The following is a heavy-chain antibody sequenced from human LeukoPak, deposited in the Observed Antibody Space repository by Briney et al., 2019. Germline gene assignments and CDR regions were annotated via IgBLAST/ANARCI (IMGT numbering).Heavy chain of an antibody. CDR2: IYTSGST. D-gene: IGHD3-22*01. J-gene: IGHJ6*03. Sequence: SETLSLTCTVSGGSISSYYWSWIRQPAGKGLEWIGRIYTSGSTNYNPSLKSRVTMSVDTSKNQFSLKLSSVTAADTAVYYCARDRNYYDSSGAYYYYYYMDVWGKGTTVTVSS. CDR1: GGSISSYY. V-gene: IGHV4-4*07. CDR3: ARDRNYYDSSGAYYYYYYMDV.